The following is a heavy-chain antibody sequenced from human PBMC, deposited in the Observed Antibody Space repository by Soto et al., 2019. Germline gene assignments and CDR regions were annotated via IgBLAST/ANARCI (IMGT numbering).Heavy chain of an antibody. CDR1: EFTFSNYA. CDR2: ISRNGGGT. J-gene: IGHJ4*02. CDR3: AKPYSGNYPRPFDY. V-gene: IGHV3-23*01. D-gene: IGHD1-26*01. Sequence: GGSLRLSCSASEFTFSNYAMSWVRQAPGKGLEWVSGISRNGGGTYYAESVKGRFTISRDNSKNTLYVQMDSPRAEDTAVYYCAKPYSGNYPRPFDYWGQGTLVTVSS.